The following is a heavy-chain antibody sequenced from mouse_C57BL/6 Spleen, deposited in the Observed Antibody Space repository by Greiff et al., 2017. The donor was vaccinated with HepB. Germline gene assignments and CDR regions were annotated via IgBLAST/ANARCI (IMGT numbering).Heavy chain of an antibody. D-gene: IGHD2-3*01. Sequence: QVHVKQPGAELVMPGASVKLSCKASGYTFTSYWMHWVKQRPGQGLEWIGEIDPSDSYTNYNQKFKGKSTLTVDKSSSTAYMQLSSLTSEDSAVYYCARGEGYSFAYWGQGTLVTVSA. CDR1: GYTFTSYW. J-gene: IGHJ3*01. CDR3: ARGEGYSFAY. V-gene: IGHV1-69*01. CDR2: IDPSDSYT.